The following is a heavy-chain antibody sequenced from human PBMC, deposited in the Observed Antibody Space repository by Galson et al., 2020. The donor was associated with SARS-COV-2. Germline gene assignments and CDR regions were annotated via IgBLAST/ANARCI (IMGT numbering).Heavy chain of an antibody. CDR1: GFTFSDYY. Sequence: GGSLRLSCVASGFTFSDYYMSWIRQALGKGLEWLSYIGRSGSPTYYADSVKGRFTLSRDNAKNSLYLQMNSLRAEDTAVYYCARDPAPGRMDVWGQGNTVTVSS. V-gene: IGHV3-11*01. J-gene: IGHJ6*02. CDR2: IGRSGSPT. CDR3: ARDPAPGRMDV.